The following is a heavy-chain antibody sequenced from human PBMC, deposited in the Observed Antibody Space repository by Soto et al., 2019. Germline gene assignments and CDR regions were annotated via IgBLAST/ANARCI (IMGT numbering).Heavy chain of an antibody. V-gene: IGHV1-18*01. CDR2: ISGYHGRT. J-gene: IGHJ4*02. Sequence: QVQLVQSGDEVKRPGAAVKVSCKASGYSFAGYVMNWVRQAPGQGLQWMGWISGYHGRTQYARTFEGRVTLTSDTSTTTVQLELRNLTSDDTAVYYCATSLIALPNTRRDCWGLGTLVTVAS. CDR3: ATSLIALPNTRRDC. D-gene: IGHD2-2*02. CDR1: GYSFAGYV.